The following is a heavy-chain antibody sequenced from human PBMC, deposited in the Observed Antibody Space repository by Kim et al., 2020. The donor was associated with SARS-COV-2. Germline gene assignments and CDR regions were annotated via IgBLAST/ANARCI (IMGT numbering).Heavy chain of an antibody. CDR2: K. CDR3: ARDSSSWYLGY. J-gene: IGHJ4*02. Sequence: KYYADSVKGRFTISRDNTKDTLYLQMNRLRAEDTAVYYCARDSSSWYLGYWGQGTLVTVSS. V-gene: IGHV3-30*01. D-gene: IGHD6-13*01.